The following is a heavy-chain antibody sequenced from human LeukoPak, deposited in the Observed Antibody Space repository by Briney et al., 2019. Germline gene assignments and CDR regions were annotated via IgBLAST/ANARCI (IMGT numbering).Heavy chain of an antibody. J-gene: IGHJ4*02. D-gene: IGHD5-24*01. CDR2: IYYSGSA. CDR1: GYSISSGYY. Sequence: SETLSLTCTVSGYSISSGYYWSWIRQPPGKGLEWIGYIYYSGSANYNPSLKSRVTISVDTSKNQFSLKMSPVTAADTAVYYCARVDGYTFVYWGQGTLVAVSS. CDR3: ARVDGYTFVY. V-gene: IGHV4-61*01.